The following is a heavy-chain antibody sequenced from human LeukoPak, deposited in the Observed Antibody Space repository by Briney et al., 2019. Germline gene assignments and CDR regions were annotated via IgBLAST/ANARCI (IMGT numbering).Heavy chain of an antibody. CDR3: ARGGFPAAS. V-gene: IGHV1-8*01. D-gene: IGHD2-2*01. J-gene: IGHJ4*02. Sequence: ASVKVSCKASGYTFTSYEINWVRHATGQGLEWMGWMNPNSGNTGHAQKFQGRVTMTRNTSIRTAYMELSSLRSDDTAVYYCARGGFPAASWGQGTLVTVSS. CDR1: GYTFTSYE. CDR2: MNPNSGNT.